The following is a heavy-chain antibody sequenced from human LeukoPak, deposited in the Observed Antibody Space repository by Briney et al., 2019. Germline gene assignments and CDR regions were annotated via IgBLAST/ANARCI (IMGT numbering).Heavy chain of an antibody. V-gene: IGHV3-48*03. CDR1: GFTFSSYE. CDR3: ARDSEAAGMGFLDV. J-gene: IGHJ6*04. Sequence: GGSLRLSCAASGFTFSSYEMNWVRQAPGKGLEWVSYISSSGSTIYYADSVKGRFTISRDNAKNSLYLQMNSLSAEDTAVFYCARDSEAAGMGFLDVWGKGTTVTVSS. D-gene: IGHD6-13*01. CDR2: ISSSGSTI.